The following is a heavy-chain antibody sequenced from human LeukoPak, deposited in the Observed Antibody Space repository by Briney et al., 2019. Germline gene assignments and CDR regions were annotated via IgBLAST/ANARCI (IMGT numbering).Heavy chain of an antibody. V-gene: IGHV3-23*01. CDR1: GFTFSSYA. Sequence: GGSLRLSCAASGFTFSSYAMSWVRQAPGKGLEWVSAISGSGGSTYYADSVKGRFTISRDNSKNTLYLQMNSLRAEDTAVYYCARTIAVAGYYYYYYYMDVWGKGTTVTVSS. D-gene: IGHD6-19*01. CDR3: ARTIAVAGYYYYYYYMDV. J-gene: IGHJ6*03. CDR2: ISGSGGST.